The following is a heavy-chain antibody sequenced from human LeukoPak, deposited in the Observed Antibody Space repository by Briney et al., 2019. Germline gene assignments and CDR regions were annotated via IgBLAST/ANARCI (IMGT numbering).Heavy chain of an antibody. D-gene: IGHD3-10*01. Sequence: GGSLRLSCAASGFTFSDSGIHWVRQAPGKGLEWAAVISYDGRNKHYADSVKGRFTISRDNSKNTLYLQMNSLTAEDTAMYYCAKDAQVRGVINGFDYWGQGTLVTVSS. CDR2: ISYDGRNK. CDR1: GFTFSDSG. J-gene: IGHJ4*02. CDR3: AKDAQVRGVINGFDY. V-gene: IGHV3-30*18.